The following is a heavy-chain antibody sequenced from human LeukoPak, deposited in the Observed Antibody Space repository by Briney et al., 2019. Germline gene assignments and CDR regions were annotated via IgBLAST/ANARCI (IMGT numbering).Heavy chain of an antibody. V-gene: IGHV4-39*01. J-gene: IGHJ4*02. D-gene: IGHD3-3*01. CDR3: ARLSLYYAFWSGYYLF. Sequence: SETLSLTCTVSGGSISSSSYYWGWIRQPPGKELEWIGSIYYSGSTYYNPSLKSRVTISVDTSKNQFSLKLSSVTAADTAVYYCARLSLYYAFWSGYYLFWGQGTLVTVSS. CDR2: IYYSGST. CDR1: GGSISSSSYY.